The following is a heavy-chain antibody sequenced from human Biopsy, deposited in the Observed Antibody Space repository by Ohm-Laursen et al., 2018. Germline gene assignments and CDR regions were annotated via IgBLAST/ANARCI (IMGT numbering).Heavy chain of an antibody. J-gene: IGHJ4*02. CDR2: FYDRGST. Sequence: GTLSLTCTVSGDSVSSGSFYWTWLRQPPGQGLEYIGYFYDRGSTANYNPSLESRVTMSVDMPKNQFSLKLSSVTAADTAIYYCARGMRSSGWPYFDSWGQGTLVTVSS. D-gene: IGHD6-19*01. V-gene: IGHV4-61*01. CDR3: ARGMRSSGWPYFDS. CDR1: GDSVSSGSFY.